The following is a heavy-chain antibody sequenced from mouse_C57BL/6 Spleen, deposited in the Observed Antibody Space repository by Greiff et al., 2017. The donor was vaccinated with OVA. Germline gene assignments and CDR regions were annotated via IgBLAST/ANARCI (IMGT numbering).Heavy chain of an antibody. CDR2: INPYNGGT. J-gene: IGHJ1*03. Sequence: EVQLQQSGPVLVKPGASVTMSCKASGYTFTDYYMNWVKQSHGKSLEWIGVINPYNGGTSYNQKFKGKATLPVDKSSSTAYLELNSLTSEDSAVYYCARSGDGYDWYFDVWGTGTTVTVSS. D-gene: IGHD2-3*01. CDR1: GYTFTDYY. CDR3: ARSGDGYDWYFDV. V-gene: IGHV1-19*01.